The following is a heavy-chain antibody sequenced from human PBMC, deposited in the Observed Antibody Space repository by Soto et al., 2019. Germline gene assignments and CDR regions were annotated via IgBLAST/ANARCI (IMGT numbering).Heavy chain of an antibody. V-gene: IGHV3-23*01. D-gene: IGHD3-22*01. Sequence: GGSLGVSCAAFGFTFSSYAMSWVRQARGKGVEWVSAISGSGGSTYYADSVKGRFTISRDNSKNTLYLQMNSLRADDTAVYYCANTVSGDSSGYYYFAFDYWGQGTPVPVSS. CDR2: ISGSGGST. J-gene: IGHJ4*02. CDR3: ANTVSGDSSGYYYFAFDY. CDR1: GFTFSSYA.